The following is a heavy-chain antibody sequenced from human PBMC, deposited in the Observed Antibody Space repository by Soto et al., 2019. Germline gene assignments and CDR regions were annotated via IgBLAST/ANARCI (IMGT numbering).Heavy chain of an antibody. D-gene: IGHD3-10*01. V-gene: IGHV3-30-3*01. CDR1: GFTFSSYA. J-gene: IGHJ6*02. CDR2: ISYDGSNK. CDR3: AREEGYGSGSTPVYYYGMDV. Sequence: QVQLVESGGGVVQPGRSLRLSCAASGFTFSSYAMHWVRQAPGKGLEWVAVISYDGSNKYYADSVKGRFTISRDNSKNTLYLQMNSLRAEDTAVYYCAREEGYGSGSTPVYYYGMDVWGQGTTVTVSS.